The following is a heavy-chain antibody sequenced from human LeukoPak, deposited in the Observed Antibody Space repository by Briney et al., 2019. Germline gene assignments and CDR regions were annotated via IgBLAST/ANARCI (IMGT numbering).Heavy chain of an antibody. CDR3: AKDLPSGYSSSWDPHWFDP. D-gene: IGHD6-13*01. CDR2: IRYDGSNK. CDR1: GFTFSSYG. J-gene: IGHJ5*02. Sequence: PGGSLRLSCAASGFTFSSYGMHWVRQAPGKGLEWVAFIRYDGSNKDYADSVKGRFTISRDNSKNTLSLQMNSLRAEDTAVYYCAKDLPSGYSSSWDPHWFDPWGQGTLVTVSS. V-gene: IGHV3-30*02.